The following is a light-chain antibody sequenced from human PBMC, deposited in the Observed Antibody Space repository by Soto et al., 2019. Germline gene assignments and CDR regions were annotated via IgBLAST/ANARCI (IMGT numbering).Light chain of an antibody. V-gene: IGKV3-15*01. CDR2: GAS. CDR1: QSISIN. CDR3: QQYNNWPPWT. J-gene: IGKJ1*01. Sequence: EIVITQSPVTLSVSPGAKSRFACAXSQSISINLACYQQKPPQATRLIMYGASTRANGIPARFSGSESGTEFTLTISSLQSEDFAAYYCQQYNNWPPWTFGQGTKVDI.